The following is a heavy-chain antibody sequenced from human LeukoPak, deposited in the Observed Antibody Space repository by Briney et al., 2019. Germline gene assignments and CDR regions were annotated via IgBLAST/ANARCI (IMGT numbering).Heavy chain of an antibody. D-gene: IGHD3-22*01. CDR1: GYSISSGYY. CDR3: ARDIHSSGYQKLNPPHAFDI. CDR2: IYHSGST. V-gene: IGHV4-38-2*02. Sequence: SETLSLTFTVSGYSISSGYYWGWIRQPPGKGLEWIGSIYHSGSTYYNPSLKSRVTISVDTSKNQFSLKLSSVTAADTAVYYCARDIHSSGYQKLNPPHAFDIWGQGTMVTVSS. J-gene: IGHJ3*02.